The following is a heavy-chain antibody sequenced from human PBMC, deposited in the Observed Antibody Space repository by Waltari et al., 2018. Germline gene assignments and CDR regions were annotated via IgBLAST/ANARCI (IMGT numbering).Heavy chain of an antibody. D-gene: IGHD6-13*01. V-gene: IGHV2-5*01. J-gene: IGHJ6*02. CDR3: AHRRVKTSSWYYPDYYYYGMDV. Sequence: QITLKESGPTLVKPTQTLTLTCNFYGFSLSTSGVGVGWIRHPPGKALEWLALIYWNDDNRYSPSLMGSVTITKDTSKNQTVLTLTNRDPVDIATYYCAHRRVKTSSWYYPDYYYYGMDVWGQGTTVTVSS. CDR1: GFSLSTSGVG. CDR2: IYWNDDN.